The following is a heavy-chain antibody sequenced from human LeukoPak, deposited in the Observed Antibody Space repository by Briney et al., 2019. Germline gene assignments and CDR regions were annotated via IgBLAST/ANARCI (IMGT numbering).Heavy chain of an antibody. CDR1: GFTFSSYA. J-gene: IGHJ3*02. CDR3: ARDRAAAGTGAFDI. Sequence: GRSLRLSCAASGFTFSSYAMHWVRQAPGKGLGWVVVISYEGSNKYYADSVKGRFTISRDNSKNTLYLQMNSLRAEDTAVYYCARDRAAAGTGAFDIWGQGTMVTVSS. D-gene: IGHD6-13*01. CDR2: ISYEGSNK. V-gene: IGHV3-30-3*01.